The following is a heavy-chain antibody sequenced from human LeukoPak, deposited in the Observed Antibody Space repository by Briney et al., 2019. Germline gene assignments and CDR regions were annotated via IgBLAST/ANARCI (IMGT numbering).Heavy chain of an antibody. J-gene: IGHJ4*02. CDR1: GGSISSGGYS. CDR3: ARTPRLRHLYFDY. Sequence: PSETLSLTCAVSGGSISSGGYSWSWIRQPPGKGLEWIGYIYHSGSTYYNPSLKSRVTISVDRSKNQFSLKLSSVTAADTAVYYSARTPRLRHLYFDYWGQGTLVTVSS. D-gene: IGHD4-17*01. V-gene: IGHV4-30-2*01. CDR2: IYHSGST.